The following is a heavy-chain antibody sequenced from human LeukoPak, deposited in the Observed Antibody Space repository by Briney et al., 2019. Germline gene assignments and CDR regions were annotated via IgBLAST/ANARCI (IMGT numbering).Heavy chain of an antibody. J-gene: IGHJ4*02. CDR2: ISGSGDNT. V-gene: IGHV3-23*01. D-gene: IGHD2-2*02. CDR3: ARSNTEAH. CDR1: GFTFGGYA. Sequence: GGSLRLSCAASGFTFGGYAMSWVRQAPGKGLEWVSAISGSGDNTYYADSVKGRFTISRDNSKNTLYLQMNSLRAEDTAVYYCARSNTEAHWGQGTLVTVSS.